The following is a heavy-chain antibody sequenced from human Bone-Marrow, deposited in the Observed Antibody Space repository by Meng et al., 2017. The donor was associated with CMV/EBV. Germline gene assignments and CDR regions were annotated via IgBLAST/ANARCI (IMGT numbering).Heavy chain of an antibody. D-gene: IGHD1-20*01. CDR3: TTVGNWIFYYYYGMDV. Sequence: GESLKISCAASGFTFSSYAMSWVRQAPGKGLEWVSAISGSGGSTYYADSVKGRFTISRDNSKNTLYLQMNSLRAEDTAVYYCTTVGNWIFYYYYGMDVWGQGTTVTVSS. CDR2: ISGSGGST. J-gene: IGHJ6*02. CDR1: GFTFSSYA. V-gene: IGHV3-23*01.